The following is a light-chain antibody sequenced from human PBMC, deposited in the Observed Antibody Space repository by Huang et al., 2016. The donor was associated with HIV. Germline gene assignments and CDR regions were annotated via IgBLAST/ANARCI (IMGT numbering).Light chain of an antibody. CDR1: QNITNF. V-gene: IGKV3-20*01. Sequence: EIVLTQSPGTLSLSPRERAVLSCRASQNITNFLAWYQQKDGQPPRLLIYGASSRAIGIPDMFSGSGSGTDFTLTITGLGPQDSAVYYCQQYVSAPLTFGGGTGVEIK. J-gene: IGKJ4*01. CDR3: QQYVSAPLT. CDR2: GAS.